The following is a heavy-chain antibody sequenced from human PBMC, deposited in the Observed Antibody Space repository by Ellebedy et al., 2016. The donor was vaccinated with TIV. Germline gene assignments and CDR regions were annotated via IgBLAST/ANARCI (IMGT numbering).Heavy chain of an antibody. CDR2: ISSSGSTI. Sequence: GESLKISXAASGFTFSDYYMSWIRQAPGKGLEWVSYISSSGSTIYYADSVKGRFTISRDNAKNSLYLQMNSLRAEDTAVYYCARHYYYYGMDVWGQGTTVTVSS. CDR1: GFTFSDYY. V-gene: IGHV3-11*04. J-gene: IGHJ6*02. CDR3: ARHYYYYGMDV.